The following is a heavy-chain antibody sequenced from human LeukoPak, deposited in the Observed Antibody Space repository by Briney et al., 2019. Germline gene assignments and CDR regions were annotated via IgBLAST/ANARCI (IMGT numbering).Heavy chain of an antibody. Sequence: PGGSLRLSCAASGFSFSVCAMHWVRQAPGKGLEWVATISYDGNNKHYTDSVEGRFTISRDNSKNTLYLQMNTLRVEDTAMYYCVRGVTIYDSSGYFGYWGQGTLVTVSS. D-gene: IGHD3-22*01. CDR3: VRGVTIYDSSGYFGY. CDR1: GFSFSVCA. J-gene: IGHJ4*02. V-gene: IGHV3-30-3*01. CDR2: ISYDGNNK.